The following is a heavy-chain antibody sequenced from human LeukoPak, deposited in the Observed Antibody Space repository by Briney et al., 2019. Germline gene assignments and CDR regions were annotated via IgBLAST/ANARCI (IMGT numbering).Heavy chain of an antibody. D-gene: IGHD1-26*01. CDR1: GFTFSDYY. J-gene: IGHJ4*02. CDR3: ARDPVGAAEFDY. V-gene: IGHV3-11*01. CDR2: ISSSGSTI. Sequence: PGGSLRLSCAASGFTFSDYYISWVRQAPGKGLEWVSYISSSGSTIYYADSVKGRFTISRDNAKNSLYLQMNSLRAEDTAVYYCARDPVGAAEFDYWGQGTLVTVSS.